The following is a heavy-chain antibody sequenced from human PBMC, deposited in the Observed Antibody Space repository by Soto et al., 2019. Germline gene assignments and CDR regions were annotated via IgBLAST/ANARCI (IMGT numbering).Heavy chain of an antibody. D-gene: IGHD3-22*01. Sequence: EVQLLESGGGLVQAGGSLRLSCAASGITISNYPMSWVRQAPGKGLDWVSGISGSGDRTYYADSAKGRFTISKDISKNSLSLQLDSLGVEDTAVYFCVKDDGGYPSTAPHWGKGTLVTVSS. CDR1: GITISNYP. CDR3: VKDDGGYPSTAPH. V-gene: IGHV3-23*01. CDR2: ISGSGDRT. J-gene: IGHJ4*02.